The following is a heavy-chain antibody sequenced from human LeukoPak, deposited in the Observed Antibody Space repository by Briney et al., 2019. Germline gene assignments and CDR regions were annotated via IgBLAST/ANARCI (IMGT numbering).Heavy chain of an antibody. CDR3: AREVLYGMDV. CDR2: IYYSGST. CDR1: GGSISSGDYY. Sequence: SETLSLTCTVSGGSISSGDYYWSWIRQPPGKGLEWIGYIYYSGSTYYNPSLKSRVTISVDTSKNQFSLKLSSMTAADTAVYYCAREVLYGMDVWGQGTTVTVSS. V-gene: IGHV4-30-4*01. J-gene: IGHJ6*02.